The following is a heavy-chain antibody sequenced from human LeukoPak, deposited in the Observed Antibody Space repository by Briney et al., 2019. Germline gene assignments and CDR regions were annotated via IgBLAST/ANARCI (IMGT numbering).Heavy chain of an antibody. Sequence: PGGSLRLAWAAAGFTVSSYGMSWVSQAAGKGREWVLAISGRGGSTYYADSVKGRFTISRDNSKNTLYLQMNSLRAEDTAVYYCAKEGFCSSTSCYGEAFDIWGQGTMVTVSS. V-gene: IGHV3-23*01. D-gene: IGHD2-2*01. CDR2: ISGRGGST. CDR3: AKEGFCSSTSCYGEAFDI. J-gene: IGHJ3*02. CDR1: GFTVSSYG.